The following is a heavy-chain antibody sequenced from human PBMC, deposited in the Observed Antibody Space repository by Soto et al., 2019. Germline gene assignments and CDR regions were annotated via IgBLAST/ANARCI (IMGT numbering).Heavy chain of an antibody. CDR3: ARDDRPRMVRGVLYDAFDI. CDR2: ISYDGSNK. V-gene: IGHV3-30-3*01. CDR1: GFTFSSYA. D-gene: IGHD3-10*01. Sequence: PGGSLRLSCAASGFTFSSYAMHWVRQAPGKGLEWVAVISYDGSNKYYADSVKGRFTISRDNSKNTLYLQMNSLRAEDTAVYYCARDDRPRMVRGVLYDAFDIWGQGTMVTVSS. J-gene: IGHJ3*02.